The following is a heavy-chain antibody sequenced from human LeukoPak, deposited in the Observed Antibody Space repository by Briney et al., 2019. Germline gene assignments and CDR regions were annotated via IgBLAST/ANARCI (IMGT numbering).Heavy chain of an antibody. CDR3: ATGVYCATTTCPGHGNYYYFMDA. D-gene: IGHD2-21*01. V-gene: IGHV1-24*01. CDR2: FDPKDGEP. J-gene: IGHJ6*03. CDR1: GFTLIELS. Sequence: ASVKVSCKVSGFTLIELSMHCVRQAPGKGLEWVGGFDPKDGEPVYGERFRDRVILTDDRSSNTAYMDLSSLGADDTAVYYCATGVYCATTTCPGHGNYYYFMDAWGEGTTVTV.